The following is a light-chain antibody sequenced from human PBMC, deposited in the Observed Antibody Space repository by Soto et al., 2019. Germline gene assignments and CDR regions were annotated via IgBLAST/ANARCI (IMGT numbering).Light chain of an antibody. CDR2: KAS. J-gene: IGKJ1*01. CDR1: QSISSW. CDR3: QQYNSYSPWT. Sequence: DIQMTQSPSTLSASVGDRVTITCRASQSISSWLAWYQQKPGTAPTLLIYKASSLESGGPSRFSGSGSGTEFTLTISSLQPDDFATYYCQQYNSYSPWTFGQGTKVEIK. V-gene: IGKV1-5*03.